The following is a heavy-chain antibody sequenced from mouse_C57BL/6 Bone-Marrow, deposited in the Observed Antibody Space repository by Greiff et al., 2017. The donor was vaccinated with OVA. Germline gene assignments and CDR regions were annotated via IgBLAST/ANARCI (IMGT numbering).Heavy chain of an antibody. V-gene: IGHV1-4*01. CDR1: GYTFTSYT. CDR2: INPSSGYT. D-gene: IGHD2-2*01. Sequence: VQLVESGAELASPGASVKMSCKASGYTFTSYTMNWVKQRPGQGLEWIGYINPSSGYTKYNQKFKGKATLTADKSSSTAYMQLSSLTSEDSAVDDCARFYYAYAWFAYWGQGTLVTVSA. CDR3: ARFYYAYAWFAY. J-gene: IGHJ3*01.